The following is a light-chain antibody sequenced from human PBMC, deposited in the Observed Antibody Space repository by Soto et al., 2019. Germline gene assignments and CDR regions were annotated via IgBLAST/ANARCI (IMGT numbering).Light chain of an antibody. J-gene: IGKJ5*01. CDR1: QDISDY. CDR2: DAS. CDR3: QQYDDLPIT. Sequence: DIQMTQSPSSLSASVGDRVTITCQASQDISDYLNWYQQKSGRAPKVLIHDASKLEPGVTSRFSGSGSGTDFTFTISSLQPEDIATYYCQQYDDLPITFGQGTRLEIK. V-gene: IGKV1-33*01.